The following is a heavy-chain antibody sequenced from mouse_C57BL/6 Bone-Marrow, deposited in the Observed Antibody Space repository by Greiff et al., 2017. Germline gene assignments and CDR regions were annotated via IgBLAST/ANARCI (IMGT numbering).Heavy chain of an antibody. J-gene: IGHJ4*01. CDR3: ARHDPISA. D-gene: IGHD3-1*01. CDR2: ISNGGGST. CDR1: GFTFSDYY. V-gene: IGHV5-12*01. Sequence: EVKLVESGGGLVQPGGSLKLSCAASGFTFSDYYMYWVRQTPEKRLEWVAYISNGGGSTYYPDTVKGRFTISRDNAKNTLYLQMSRLKSEDTAMYYCARHDPISAWGQGTSVTVSS.